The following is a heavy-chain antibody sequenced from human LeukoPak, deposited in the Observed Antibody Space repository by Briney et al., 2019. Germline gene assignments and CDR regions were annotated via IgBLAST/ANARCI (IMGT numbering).Heavy chain of an antibody. V-gene: IGHV4-39*01. Sequence: PSETLSLICTVSGGSISSSTYFWGWIRQPPGKGLECIGSIYYSGTTYYNPSLKSRVTISVDTSNNQFSLKLSSVTAADTAVYYCVRRRYPGYSSGLFDYWGQGTLVTVSS. CDR2: IYYSGTT. D-gene: IGHD6-19*01. CDR1: GGSISSSTYF. J-gene: IGHJ4*02. CDR3: VRRRYPGYSSGLFDY.